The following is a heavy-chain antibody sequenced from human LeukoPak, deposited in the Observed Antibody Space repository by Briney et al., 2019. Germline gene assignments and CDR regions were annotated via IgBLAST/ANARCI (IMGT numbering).Heavy chain of an antibody. CDR1: GGSISSSSYY. V-gene: IGHV4-39*01. CDR2: IYYSGST. D-gene: IGHD6-19*01. Sequence: SETLSLTCTVSGGSISSSSYYWGWIRQPPGKGLEWIGSIYYSGSTYYNPSLKSRVTISVDTSKNQFSLKLSSVTAADTAAYYCARRGSGWYYFDYWGQGTLVTVSS. J-gene: IGHJ4*02. CDR3: ARRGSGWYYFDY.